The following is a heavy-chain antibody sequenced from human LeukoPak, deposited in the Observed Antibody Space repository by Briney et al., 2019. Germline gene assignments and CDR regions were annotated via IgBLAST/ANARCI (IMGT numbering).Heavy chain of an antibody. CDR3: AKGQTYYYDSSGYPLEDDAFDI. CDR1: GFTFSSYA. CDR2: ISGSGGST. J-gene: IGHJ3*02. D-gene: IGHD3-22*01. Sequence: GGSLRLSCAASGFTFSSYAMSWVRQAPGKGLEWVSAISGSGGSTYYADSVKGRFTISRDNSKNTLYLQMNSLRAEDTAVYYCAKGQTYYYDSSGYPLEDDAFDIWGQGTMVTVSS. V-gene: IGHV3-23*01.